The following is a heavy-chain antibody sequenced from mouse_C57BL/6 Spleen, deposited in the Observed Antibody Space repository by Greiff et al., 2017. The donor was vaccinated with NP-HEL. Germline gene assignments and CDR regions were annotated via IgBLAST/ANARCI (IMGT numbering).Heavy chain of an antibody. CDR1: GYTFTSYW. CDR2: IDPSDSET. D-gene: IGHD4-1*01. V-gene: IGHV1-52*01. J-gene: IGHJ3*01. CDR3: ARSLTGTWFAY. Sequence: QVQLQQSGAELVRPGSSVKLSCKASGYTFTSYWMHWVKQRPIQGLEWIGNIDPSDSETHYNQKFKDKATLTVDKSSSTAYMQLSSLTSEDSAVYYCARSLTGTWFAYWGQGTLVTVSA.